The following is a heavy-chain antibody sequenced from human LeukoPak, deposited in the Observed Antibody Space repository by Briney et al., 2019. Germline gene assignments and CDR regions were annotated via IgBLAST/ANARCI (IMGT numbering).Heavy chain of an antibody. CDR1: GYNFTDYY. Sequence: ASVKVSCKASGYNFTDYYMHWVRQAPGQGLEWMGWINPNSGGTNYAQKFQGRVTMTRDTSISTAYMELSRLRSDDTAVYYCARASYYYDSSGYPGYYFDYWGQGTLVTVSS. J-gene: IGHJ4*02. CDR2: INPNSGGT. CDR3: ARASYYYDSSGYPGYYFDY. D-gene: IGHD3-22*01. V-gene: IGHV1-2*02.